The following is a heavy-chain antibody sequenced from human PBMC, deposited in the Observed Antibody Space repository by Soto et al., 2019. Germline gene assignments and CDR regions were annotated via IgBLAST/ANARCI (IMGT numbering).Heavy chain of an antibody. Sequence: SETLSLTGAVYVGSCSGYYWSWIRQPPGKGLEWIGEINHSGSTNYNPSLKSRVTISVDTSKNQFSLKLSSVTAADTAVYYCARGLPYRVLLWFGELSHWFDPWGQGTLVTVSS. V-gene: IGHV4-34*01. CDR2: INHSGST. D-gene: IGHD3-10*01. CDR1: VGSCSGYY. J-gene: IGHJ5*02. CDR3: ARGLPYRVLLWFGELSHWFDP.